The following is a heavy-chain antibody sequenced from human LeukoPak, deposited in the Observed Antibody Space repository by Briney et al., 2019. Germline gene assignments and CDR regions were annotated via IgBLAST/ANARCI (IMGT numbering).Heavy chain of an antibody. V-gene: IGHV3-48*01. CDR1: GFTFSSYS. D-gene: IGHD6-19*01. Sequence: PGGSLRLSCEASGFTFSSYSMNWVRQAPGKGLEWVSYISFSSATIHYADSVKGRFTISRDNAKNSVYLQMKSLRAEDTAVYYCARSVAGSFDYWGQGTLVTVSS. J-gene: IGHJ4*02. CDR2: ISFSSATI. CDR3: ARSVAGSFDY.